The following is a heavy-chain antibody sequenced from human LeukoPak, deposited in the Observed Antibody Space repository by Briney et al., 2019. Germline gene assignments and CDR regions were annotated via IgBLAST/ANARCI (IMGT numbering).Heavy chain of an antibody. CDR2: MNPNSGNT. Sequence: ASVKVSCKASGYTFTSYDINWVRQATGQGLEWMGWMNPNSGNTGYAQKSQGRVTMTRNTSISTAYMELSSLRSEDTAVYYCARGSARRTYGGNYLSYWGQGTLVSVSS. CDR3: ARGSARRTYGGNYLSY. V-gene: IGHV1-8*01. J-gene: IGHJ4*02. CDR1: GYTFTSYD. D-gene: IGHD4-23*01.